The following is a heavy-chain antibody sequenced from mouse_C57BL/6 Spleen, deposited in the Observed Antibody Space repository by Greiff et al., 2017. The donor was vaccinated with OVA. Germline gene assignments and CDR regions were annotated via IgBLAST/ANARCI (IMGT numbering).Heavy chain of an antibody. CDR3: ARRAVGYDGYLDY. Sequence: QVQLQQPGAELVMPGASVKLSCKASGYTFTSYWMHWVKQRPGQGLEWIGEIDPSDSYTNYNQKFKGKSTLTVDKSSSTAYMQLSSLTSEDSAVYYCARRAVGYDGYLDYWGQGTTLTVSS. D-gene: IGHD2-2*01. J-gene: IGHJ2*01. CDR2: IDPSDSYT. V-gene: IGHV1-69*01. CDR1: GYTFTSYW.